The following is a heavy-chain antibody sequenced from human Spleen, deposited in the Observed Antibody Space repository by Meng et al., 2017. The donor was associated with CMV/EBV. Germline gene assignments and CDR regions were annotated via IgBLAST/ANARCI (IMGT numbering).Heavy chain of an antibody. J-gene: IGHJ5*02. V-gene: IGHV3-23*01. CDR3: ARLWSTGGFDP. CDR1: GFTFSNYA. CDR2: GSGISGTT. Sequence: GESLKISCAASGFTFSNYAMSWVRQAPGKGLEWVSGGSGISGTTHYADSVKGRFAISRDNSKNTLYLQMNSLRAEDTAVYYCARLWSTGGFDPWGQGTLVTVSS. D-gene: IGHD2-2*01.